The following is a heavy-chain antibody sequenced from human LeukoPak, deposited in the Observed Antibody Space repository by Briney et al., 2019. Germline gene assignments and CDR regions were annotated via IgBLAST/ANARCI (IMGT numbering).Heavy chain of an antibody. CDR3: ARDNAYYDFWSGYFVTWFDP. D-gene: IGHD3-3*01. CDR1: GFTFSSYW. J-gene: IGHJ5*02. V-gene: IGHV3-74*01. CDR2: INSDGSST. Sequence: SGGSLRLSCAASGFTFSSYWMHWVRQAPGKGLVWVSRINSDGSSTSYADSVKGRFTISRDNAKNTLYLQMNSLRAEDTAVYYCARDNAYYDFWSGYFVTWFDPWGQGTLVTVSS.